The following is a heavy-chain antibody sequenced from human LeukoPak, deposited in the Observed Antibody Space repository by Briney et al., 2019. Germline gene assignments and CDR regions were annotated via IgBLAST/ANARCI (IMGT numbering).Heavy chain of an antibody. V-gene: IGHV3-7*01. CDR3: ARDSKWESFDY. D-gene: IGHD1-26*01. J-gene: IGHJ4*02. CDR2: IKQDGSEK. Sequence: QPGGSLRLSCAASGFTFSSYAMSWVRQAPGKGLEWVANIKQDGSEKYYVDSVKGRFTISRDNAKNSLYLQMNSLRAEDTAVYYCARDSKWESFDYWGQGTLVTVSS. CDR1: GFTFSSYA.